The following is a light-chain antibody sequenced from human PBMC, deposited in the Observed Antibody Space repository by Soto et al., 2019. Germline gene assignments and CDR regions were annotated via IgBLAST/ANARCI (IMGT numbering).Light chain of an antibody. V-gene: IGKV1-5*01. Sequence: DIQMTQSPSTLSASLGDRVTITCRASQSISRWLAWYQQKPGKAPKLLISDVSNLERGVPSRFSGSGSGTEFTLTISSLETDDVVTYYCQQYSSYASFGQGTKVDIK. CDR2: DVS. J-gene: IGKJ1*01. CDR1: QSISRW. CDR3: QQYSSYAS.